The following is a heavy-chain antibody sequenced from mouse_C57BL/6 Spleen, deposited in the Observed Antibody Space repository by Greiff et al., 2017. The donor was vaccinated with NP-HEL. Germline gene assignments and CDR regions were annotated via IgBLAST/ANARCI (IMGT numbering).Heavy chain of an antibody. D-gene: IGHD2-2*01. Sequence: VQLVESGAELVRPGASVTLSCKASGYTFTDYEMHWVKQTPVHGLEWIGAIDPETGGTAYNQKFKGKAILTADKSSSTAYMELRSLTSEDSAVYYCTRSGGYDLYAMDYWGQGTSVTVSS. CDR2: IDPETGGT. CDR1: GYTFTDYE. V-gene: IGHV1-15*01. J-gene: IGHJ4*01. CDR3: TRSGGYDLYAMDY.